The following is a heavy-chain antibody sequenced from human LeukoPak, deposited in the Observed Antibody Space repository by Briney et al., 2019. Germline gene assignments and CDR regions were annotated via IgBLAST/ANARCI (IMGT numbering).Heavy chain of an antibody. V-gene: IGHV1-8*01. D-gene: IGHD5-24*01. CDR3: ARVDREMATNFDY. J-gene: IGHJ4*02. CDR2: MNPNSGNT. CDR1: GYTFTSYD. Sequence: ASVKVSCKASGYTFTSYDINWVRQATGQGVEWMGWMNPNSGNTGYAQKFQGRVTMTRNTSISTAYMELSSLRSEDTAVYYCARVDREMATNFDYWGQGTLVTVSS.